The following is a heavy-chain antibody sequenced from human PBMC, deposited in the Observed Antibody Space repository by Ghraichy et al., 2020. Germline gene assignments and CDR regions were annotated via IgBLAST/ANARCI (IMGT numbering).Heavy chain of an antibody. J-gene: IGHJ4*02. CDR1: GYTFTSYY. CDR2: INPSGGST. D-gene: IGHD3-22*01. Sequence: ASVKVSCKASGYTFTSYYMHWVRQAPGQGLEWMGIINPSGGSTSYAQKFQGRVTMTRDTSTSTVYMELSSLRSEDTAVYYCARDWDDSSGYFHGFDYWGQGTLVTVSS. CDR3: ARDWDDSSGYFHGFDY. V-gene: IGHV1-46*01.